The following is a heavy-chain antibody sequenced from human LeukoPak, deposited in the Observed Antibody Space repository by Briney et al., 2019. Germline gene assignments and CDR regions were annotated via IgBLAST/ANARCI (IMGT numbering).Heavy chain of an antibody. J-gene: IGHJ4*02. CDR3: ARGPNCSSTSCYQAFDY. D-gene: IGHD2-2*01. CDR2: INHSGST. V-gene: IGHV4-34*01. Sequence: SETLSLTCAVYGGSFSGYYWSWIRQPPGKGLEWIGEINHSGSTNYNPSLKSRVTISADTSKNQFSLKLSSVTAADTAVYYCARGPNCSSTSCYQAFDYWGQGTLVTVSS. CDR1: GGSFSGYY.